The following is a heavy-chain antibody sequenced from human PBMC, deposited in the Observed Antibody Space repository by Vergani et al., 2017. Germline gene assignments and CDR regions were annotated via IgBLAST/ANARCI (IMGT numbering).Heavy chain of an antibody. CDR3: ARTSSISGSYYNGEWDY. CDR1: GYTFTNHH. D-gene: IGHD3-10*01. J-gene: IGHJ4*02. CDR2: ITPGGST. Sequence: VQLVQSGTEVKKPGASVNIACKTSGYTFTNHHLHWVRQAPGQGLEWMGIITPGGSTDYGPKFQARATMTRDTSTRTVYMDLTGLRSDDTAMYYCARTSSISGSYYNGEWDYWGQGTLVVVSS. V-gene: IGHV1-46*03.